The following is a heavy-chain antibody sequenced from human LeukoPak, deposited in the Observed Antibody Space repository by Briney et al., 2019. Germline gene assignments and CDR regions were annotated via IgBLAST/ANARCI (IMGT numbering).Heavy chain of an antibody. Sequence: SQTLSLTCAISGDSVSSNSAAWNWIRQSPSRGLEWLGRTYYRSKWYNDYAVSVKSRITINPDTSKNQSSLQLNSVTPEDTAVYYCARLTTSGYDYYYYYYGMDVWGQGTTVTVSS. CDR3: ARLTTSGYDYYYYYYGMDV. CDR1: GDSVSSNSAA. J-gene: IGHJ6*02. D-gene: IGHD5-12*01. CDR2: TYYRSKWYN. V-gene: IGHV6-1*01.